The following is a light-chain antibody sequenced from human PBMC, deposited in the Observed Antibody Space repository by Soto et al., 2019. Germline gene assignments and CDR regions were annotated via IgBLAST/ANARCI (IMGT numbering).Light chain of an antibody. J-gene: IGKJ1*01. CDR2: DAS. Sequence: EIMMGQSPATLSVSPGGRATLSCRASQSVSSTYLAWYQQKPGQAPRLLIYDASNRATGIPARFSGSGSGTEFTLTISSLQSEDFAVYYCQQYINWWTFGQRTKADIK. CDR3: QQYINWWT. V-gene: IGKV3D-15*01. CDR1: QSVSSTY.